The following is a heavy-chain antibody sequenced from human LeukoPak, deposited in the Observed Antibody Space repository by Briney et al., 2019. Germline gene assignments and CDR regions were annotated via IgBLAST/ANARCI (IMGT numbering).Heavy chain of an antibody. J-gene: IGHJ6*03. CDR2: IYTSGST. V-gene: IGHV4-4*07. CDR3: ARDRQLVPNYYYYYMDV. Sequence: SETLSLTCTVSGGSISSYYWSWIRQPAGKGLEWIGRIYTSGSTNYNPSLKSRVTMSVDTSKNQFSLKLSSVTAADTAVYYCARDRQLVPNYYYYYMDVWGKGTTVTVSS. D-gene: IGHD6-6*01. CDR1: GGSISSYY.